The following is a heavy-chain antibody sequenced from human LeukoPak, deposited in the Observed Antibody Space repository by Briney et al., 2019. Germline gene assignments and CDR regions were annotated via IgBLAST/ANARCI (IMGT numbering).Heavy chain of an antibody. CDR3: ARDRLLWFGELDYFDY. CDR2: IYYSGST. V-gene: IGHV4-39*07. CDR1: GGSISSSSYY. J-gene: IGHJ4*02. D-gene: IGHD3-10*01. Sequence: SETLSLTCTVPGGSISSSSYYWGCIRQPPGKGLECIGSIYYSGSTYYNPSLKSRVTISVDTSKNQFSLKLSSVTAADTAVYYCARDRLLWFGELDYFDYWGQGTLVTVSS.